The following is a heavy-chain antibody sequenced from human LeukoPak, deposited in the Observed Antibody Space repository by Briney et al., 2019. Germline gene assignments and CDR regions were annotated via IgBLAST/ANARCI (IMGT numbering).Heavy chain of an antibody. CDR3: ARGWLQPYWYFDL. CDR2: ISPYNGNT. D-gene: IGHD5-24*01. V-gene: IGHV1-18*01. CDR1: GYTFSNYG. Sequence: ASVKVSCKASGYTFSNYGISWVRQAPGQGLEWMGWISPYNGNTDYAQKLQGRVTMTTDTSTTTGYMELRRLRSDDTAVYYCARGWLQPYWYFDLWGRGTVVTVSS. J-gene: IGHJ2*01.